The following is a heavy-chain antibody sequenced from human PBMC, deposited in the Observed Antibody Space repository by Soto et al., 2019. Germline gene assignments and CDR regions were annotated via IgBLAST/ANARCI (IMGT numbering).Heavy chain of an antibody. D-gene: IGHD6-13*01. CDR2: ISYDASNK. J-gene: IGHJ4*02. V-gene: IGHV3-30-3*01. CDR3: ARGYSSSSAAFDY. CDR1: GFTFSTYA. Sequence: QVQLVESGGGVVQPGRSLRLSCAASGFTFSTYAMHWVRQAPGKGLEWVAVISYDASNKYYADSAKGRFTISRDNSKNTLYLQMNSLRAEDTGVYYCARGYSSSSAAFDYWGQGTLVTVSS.